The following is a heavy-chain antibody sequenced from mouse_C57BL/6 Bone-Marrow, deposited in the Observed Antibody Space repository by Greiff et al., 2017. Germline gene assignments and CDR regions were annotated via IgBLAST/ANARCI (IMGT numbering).Heavy chain of an antibody. D-gene: IGHD1-1*01. Sequence: EVKLQESGPGLVKPSQSLSLTCSVTGYSITSGYYWNWIRQFPGNKLEWMGYISYDGSNNYNPSLKNRISITRDTSKNQFFLKLNSVTTEYTATYYCARRDYGSFYYFDYWGQGTTLTVSS. CDR3: ARRDYGSFYYFDY. V-gene: IGHV3-6*01. CDR1: GYSITSGYY. CDR2: ISYDGSN. J-gene: IGHJ2*01.